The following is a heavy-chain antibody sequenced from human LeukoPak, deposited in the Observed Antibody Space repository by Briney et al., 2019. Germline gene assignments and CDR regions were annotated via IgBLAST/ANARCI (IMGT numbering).Heavy chain of an antibody. CDR3: ARRFDS. Sequence: GGCLRLSCTVSGFSISAFEMNWVRQAPGKGLEWVSQIISSGSAIYYADSVKGRFTLSKDNAKNSLYLQMSSLRVEDTAVYYCARRFDSWGQGTLVTVSS. CDR1: GFSISAFE. J-gene: IGHJ4*02. V-gene: IGHV3-48*03. CDR2: IISSGSAI.